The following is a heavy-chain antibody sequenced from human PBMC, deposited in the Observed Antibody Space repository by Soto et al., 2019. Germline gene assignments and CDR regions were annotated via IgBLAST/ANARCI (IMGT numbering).Heavy chain of an antibody. CDR3: ATWAYCGGDCYSDC. CDR1: GYTLTELS. J-gene: IGHJ4*02. D-gene: IGHD2-21*02. Sequence: ASVKVSCKVSGYTLTELSMHWVRQAPGKGLEWMGGFDPEDGETIYAQKFQGRVTMTEDTSTDTAYMELSSLRSEDTAVYYCATWAYCGGDCYSDCRGQRSLVTVSS. V-gene: IGHV1-24*01. CDR2: FDPEDGET.